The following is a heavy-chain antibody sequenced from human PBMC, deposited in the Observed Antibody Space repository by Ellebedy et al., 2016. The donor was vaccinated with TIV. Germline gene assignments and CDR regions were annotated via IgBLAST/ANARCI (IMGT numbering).Heavy chain of an antibody. D-gene: IGHD2-2*01. V-gene: IGHV4-59*01. CDR3: ARATRYCSSTSCYFWYFDL. CDR2: IYYSGST. CDR1: GGSISTYY. Sequence: MPSETLSLTCTVSGGSISTYYWTWIRQPPGKGLEWIGYIYYSGSTNYSPSLKSRVAISLDTSKNQFSLKLSSVTAADTAVYYCARATRYCSSTSCYFWYFDLWGRGTLVTVSS. J-gene: IGHJ2*01.